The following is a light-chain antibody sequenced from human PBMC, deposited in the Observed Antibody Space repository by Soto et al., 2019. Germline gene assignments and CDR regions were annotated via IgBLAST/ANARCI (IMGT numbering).Light chain of an antibody. Sequence: EIVMTQSPATLSVSPGEGASLSCRASQSVGSNLAWYQQIPGQSPRLLMYEASTRAPGIPDRFSGSGSGSEFTLTISILQSKDFALYYCQQYDSWPLTFGGGTKVEIK. V-gene: IGKV3D-15*01. CDR2: EAS. J-gene: IGKJ4*01. CDR1: QSVGSN. CDR3: QQYDSWPLT.